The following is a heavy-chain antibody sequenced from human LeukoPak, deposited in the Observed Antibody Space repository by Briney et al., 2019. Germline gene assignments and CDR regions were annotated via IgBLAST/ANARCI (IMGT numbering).Heavy chain of an antibody. CDR2: IYYSGST. CDR3: ARDGYYYDSSGYYSPVFDY. J-gene: IGHJ4*02. CDR1: GGSISSSSYY. V-gene: IGHV4-39*01. D-gene: IGHD3-22*01. Sequence: PSETLSLTCTVSGGSISSSSYYWGWIRQPPGKGLEWIGSIYYSGSTYYNPSLKSRVTISVDTSKNQFSLKLSSVTAADTAVYYCARDGYYYDSSGYYSPVFDYWGQGTLVTVSS.